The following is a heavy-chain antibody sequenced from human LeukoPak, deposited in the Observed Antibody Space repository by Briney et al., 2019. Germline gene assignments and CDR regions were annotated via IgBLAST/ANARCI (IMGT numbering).Heavy chain of an antibody. CDR2: MNPNSGNT. J-gene: IGHJ5*02. D-gene: IGHD6-19*01. CDR3: ARGRQWLVHNWFDP. Sequence: ASVKVSCKASGGTFSSYAINWVRQATGQGLEWMGWMNPNSGNTGYAQKFQGRVTMTRNTSISTAYMELSSLRSEDTAVYYCARGRQWLVHNWFDPWGQGTLVTVSS. CDR1: GGTFSSYA. V-gene: IGHV1-8*02.